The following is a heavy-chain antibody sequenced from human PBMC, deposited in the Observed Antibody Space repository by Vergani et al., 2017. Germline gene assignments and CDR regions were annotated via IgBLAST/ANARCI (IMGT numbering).Heavy chain of an antibody. CDR3: ARGPSVVQGHYIYYYSYFMDV. Sequence: QVQLQESGPGLVKPSQTLSLICSVSGVSMQSGSFYWNWIRQTPGKGLEWIGYIYLGGTTTYNPSLESRVSLSADTSKNQFSLQLTSVTAADTAVYYCARGPSVVQGHYIYYYSYFMDVWGKGTTVTVSS. V-gene: IGHV4-61*01. CDR2: IYLGGTT. CDR1: GVSMQSGSFY. J-gene: IGHJ6*03. D-gene: IGHD2-15*01.